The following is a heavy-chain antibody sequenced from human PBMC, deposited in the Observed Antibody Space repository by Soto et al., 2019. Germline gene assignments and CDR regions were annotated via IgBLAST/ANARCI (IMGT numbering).Heavy chain of an antibody. J-gene: IGHJ6*02. CDR3: AIVGISTSRYGMDV. V-gene: IGHV4-4*02. CDR2: IYYSGST. CDR1: GASISSTCW. Sequence: QVQLQESGPGLVKPSGTLSLTCAVSGASISSTCWWTWVRQPPGKGLEWIGEIYYSGSTNYNPSLKSRATISVDKSTNQFSLKVSSVTAADTAVYYCAIVGISTSRYGMDVWGQGTTVTVSS. D-gene: IGHD2-2*01.